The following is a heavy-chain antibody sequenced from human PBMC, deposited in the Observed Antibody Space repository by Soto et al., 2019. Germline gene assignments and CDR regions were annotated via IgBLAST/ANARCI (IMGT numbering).Heavy chain of an antibody. CDR1: GYTFTGYY. V-gene: IGHV1-2*04. CDR3: ARAGAVAALDISFTGNWFDP. J-gene: IGHJ5*02. CDR2: INPNSGGT. D-gene: IGHD2-15*01. Sequence: ASVKVSCKASGYTFTGYYIHWVRQAPGQGLEWLGWINPNSGGTNYAQKFQGWVTMTRDTSISTIYLELGRLRSDDTAVYYCARAGAVAALDISFTGNWFDPWGQGTLVTVSS.